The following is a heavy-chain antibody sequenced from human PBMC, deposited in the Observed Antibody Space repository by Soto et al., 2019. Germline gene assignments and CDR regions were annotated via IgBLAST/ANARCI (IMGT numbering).Heavy chain of an antibody. CDR2: IYPGDHET. CDR3: ARSPRSSPYFDY. J-gene: IGHJ4*02. Sequence: GESLKISCESSGYTFANYWIGWVRQLPGKGLEWMGIIYPGDHETRYSPSFHGKVTISADRSINTAYLQWNSLEASDTAFYFCARSPRSSPYFDYWGQGALVTV. D-gene: IGHD6-13*01. CDR1: GYTFANYW. V-gene: IGHV5-51*01.